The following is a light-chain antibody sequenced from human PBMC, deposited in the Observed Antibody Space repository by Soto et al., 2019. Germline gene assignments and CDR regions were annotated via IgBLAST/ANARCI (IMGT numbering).Light chain of an antibody. J-gene: IGLJ1*01. CDR2: DVS. CDR1: SSDVGGYNY. CDR3: SSYTSSSYYV. Sequence: QLVLTQPASVSGSPGQSITISCTGTSSDVGGYNYVSWYQQHPGKAPKLMIYDVSNRPSGVSNRFSGSKSGNTASLTISGLQAEDEADYYCSSYTSSSYYVFGTGTKVTVL. V-gene: IGLV2-14*01.